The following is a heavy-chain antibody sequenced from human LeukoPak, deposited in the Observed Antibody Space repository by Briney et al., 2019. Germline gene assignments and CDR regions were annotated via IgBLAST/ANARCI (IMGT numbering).Heavy chain of an antibody. Sequence: PGRSLRLSCAASGFTFSSYAMHWVRQAPGKGLEWVAVISYDGSNKYYADSVKGRFTISRDNSKNTLYLQMNSLRAEDTAVYYCARGGNDYGDYIYFDYWGQGTLDTVSS. J-gene: IGHJ4*02. CDR1: GFTFSSYA. V-gene: IGHV3-30-3*01. D-gene: IGHD4-17*01. CDR2: ISYDGSNK. CDR3: ARGGNDYGDYIYFDY.